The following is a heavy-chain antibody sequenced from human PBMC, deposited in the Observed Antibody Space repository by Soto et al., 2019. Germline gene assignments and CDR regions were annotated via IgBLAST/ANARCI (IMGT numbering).Heavy chain of an antibody. CDR3: ARGPFITIKAGPFDY. Sequence: SSETLSLTCTVSCGSISSYYWSWIRQPAGKGLEWIGRIYTSGSTNYNPSLKSRVTMSVDTSKNQFSLKLSSVTAADTAVYYCARGPFITIKAGPFDYWGQGTLVTVSS. CDR1: CGSISSYY. J-gene: IGHJ4*02. D-gene: IGHD3-10*01. V-gene: IGHV4-4*07. CDR2: IYTSGST.